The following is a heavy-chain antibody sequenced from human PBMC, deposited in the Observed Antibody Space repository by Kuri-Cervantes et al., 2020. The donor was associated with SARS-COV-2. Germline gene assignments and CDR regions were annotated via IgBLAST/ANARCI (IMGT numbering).Heavy chain of an antibody. V-gene: IGHV4-59*01. D-gene: IGHD2-2*01. J-gene: IGHJ5*02. Sequence: GSLRLSCTVSGGSISSYYWSWIRQPAGKGLEWIGYIYYSGSTNYNPSLKSRVTISVDTSKNQFSLKLSSVTAADTAVYYCARDPGDCSSTSCHPNWFDPWGQGTLVTVSS. CDR3: ARDPGDCSSTSCHPNWFDP. CDR2: IYYSGST. CDR1: GGSISSYY.